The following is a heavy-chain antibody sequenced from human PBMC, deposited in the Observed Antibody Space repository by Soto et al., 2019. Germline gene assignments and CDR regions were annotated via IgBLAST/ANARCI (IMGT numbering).Heavy chain of an antibody. CDR3: ATGGYSYGWGY. V-gene: IGHV3-74*01. Sequence: EVQLVESGGGLVQPGGSLRLSCVGSGFTFSSYWMHWVRQAPGKGLVWVSRVNSAGSASSYADSVKGRFTVSRDNAKNKLYWQMNSLSAEDTAVYYCATGGYSYGWGYWGQGTLVTVSS. J-gene: IGHJ4*02. D-gene: IGHD5-18*01. CDR1: GFTFSSYW. CDR2: VNSAGSAS.